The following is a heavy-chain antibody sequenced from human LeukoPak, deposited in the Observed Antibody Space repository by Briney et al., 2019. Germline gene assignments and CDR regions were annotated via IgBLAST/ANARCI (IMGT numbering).Heavy chain of an antibody. CDR1: GFTFSSYA. V-gene: IGHV3-30-3*01. Sequence: GRSLRLSCAASGFTFSSYAMHWVRQAPGKGLEWVAVISYDGSNKYYADSVKGRFTISRDNSKNTLYLQMNSLRAEDTAVYYCARDPSSGYYYDSSGYYNSAFDIWGQGTMVTVSS. CDR3: ARDPSSGYYYDSSGYYNSAFDI. J-gene: IGHJ3*02. D-gene: IGHD3-22*01. CDR2: ISYDGSNK.